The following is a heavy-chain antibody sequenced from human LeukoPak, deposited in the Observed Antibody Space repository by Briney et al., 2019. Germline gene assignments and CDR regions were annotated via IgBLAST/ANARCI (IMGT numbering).Heavy chain of an antibody. D-gene: IGHD2-21*02. CDR3: AKWGPHCVGDYCPALDS. Sequence: GGSLRLSCAASGFTFSSCWMHWVRQAPGKGLEWVANINQDGSKKVYADSMKGRFTISRDNAKESLYLQLNSLRADDTAVYYCAKWGPHCVGDYCPALDSWGQGTLVTVSS. CDR1: GFTFSSCW. V-gene: IGHV3-7*01. J-gene: IGHJ4*02. CDR2: INQDGSKK.